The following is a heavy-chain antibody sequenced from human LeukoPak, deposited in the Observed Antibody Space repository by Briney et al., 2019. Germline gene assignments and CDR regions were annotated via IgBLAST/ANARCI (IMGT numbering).Heavy chain of an antibody. J-gene: IGHJ4*02. V-gene: IGHV3-48*02. CDR1: GFTFGAHS. CDR3: ARWAGGWLDY. D-gene: IGHD6-19*01. Sequence: GSLRLSCAASGFTFGAHSMSWVRQAPGKGLECVSYITSSGTTINYADSLKGRFTISRDNAKNSLFLQMNSLRDEDTGVYYCARWAGGWLDYWGQGTLVTVSS. CDR2: ITSSGTTI.